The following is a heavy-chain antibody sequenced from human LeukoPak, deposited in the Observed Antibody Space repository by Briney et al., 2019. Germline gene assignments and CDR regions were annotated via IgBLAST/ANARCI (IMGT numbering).Heavy chain of an antibody. D-gene: IGHD3-10*01. CDR2: ISYDGSNK. Sequence: PGGSLRLSCAASGFTLSSYGMHWVRQAPGKGLEWVAVISYDGSNKYYADSVKGRFTISRDNSKNTLYLQMNSLRAEDTAVYYCAKDMEGGSGSYSGYGMDVWGQGTTVTVSS. CDR1: GFTLSSYG. J-gene: IGHJ6*02. CDR3: AKDMEGGSGSYSGYGMDV. V-gene: IGHV3-30*18.